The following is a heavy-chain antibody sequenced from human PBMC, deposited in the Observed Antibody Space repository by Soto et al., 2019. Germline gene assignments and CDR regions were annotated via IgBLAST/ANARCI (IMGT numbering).Heavy chain of an antibody. CDR1: GYTFTSYG. Sequence: QVQLVQSGAEVKKPGASVKVSCKASGYTFTSYGISWVRQAPGQGLEWMGWISAYNGNTNYAQKLQGRVTMTTDTSTSTAYMEVRSLRSGVTAVYYCAGSRGEFSGCDPVDYWGQGTLVTVSS. D-gene: IGHD5-12*01. V-gene: IGHV1-18*01. CDR2: ISAYNGNT. CDR3: AGSRGEFSGCDPVDY. J-gene: IGHJ4*02.